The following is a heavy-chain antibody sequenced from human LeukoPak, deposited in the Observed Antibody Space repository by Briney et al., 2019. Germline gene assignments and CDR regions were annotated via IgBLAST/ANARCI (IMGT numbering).Heavy chain of an antibody. Sequence: SVKVSCKASGGTFSSYAISWVRQAPGQGLEWMGGIIPIYGTANYAQKFQGRVTITADESTSTAYMELSSLRSEDTAVYYCARYVVVPAELDYWGQGTLVTVSS. CDR2: IIPIYGTA. J-gene: IGHJ4*02. CDR1: GGTFSSYA. D-gene: IGHD2-2*01. CDR3: ARYVVVPAELDY. V-gene: IGHV1-69*13.